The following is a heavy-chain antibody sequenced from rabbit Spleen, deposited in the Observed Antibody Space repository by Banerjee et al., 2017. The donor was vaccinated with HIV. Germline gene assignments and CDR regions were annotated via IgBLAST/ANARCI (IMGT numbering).Heavy chain of an antibody. J-gene: IGHJ4*01. CDR2: IDPIFGST. CDR3: VRDQAGYADYGPWYFNL. D-gene: IGHD6-1*01. Sequence: HLKESGGGLVQPGGSLKLSCTASGFTLSSYYMNWVRQAPGKGLEWIGYIDPIFGSTYYANWVNGRFTISRENTQNTLYLQLNSLTAADTATYFCVRDQAGYADYGPWYFNLWGQGTLVTVS. CDR1: GFTLSSYY. V-gene: IGHV1S7*01.